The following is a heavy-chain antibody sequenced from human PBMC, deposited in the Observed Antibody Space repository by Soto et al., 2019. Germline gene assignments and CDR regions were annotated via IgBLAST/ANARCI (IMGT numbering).Heavy chain of an antibody. CDR3: AKYYYDSSTFSFDS. V-gene: IGHV3-23*01. J-gene: IGHJ4*02. D-gene: IGHD3-22*01. CDR1: GFNFNNYA. Sequence: PGGSLRLSCTASGFNFNNYAMSWVRQAPGKGLEWVAAIDGSGDETHHADSVRGRFTISRDDSKNTLYLQMNTLRAEDTAVYYCAKYYYDSSTFSFDSWGQGTLVTVSS. CDR2: IDGSGDET.